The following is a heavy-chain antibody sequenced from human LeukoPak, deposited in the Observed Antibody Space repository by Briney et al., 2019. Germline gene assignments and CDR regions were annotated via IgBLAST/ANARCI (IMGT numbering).Heavy chain of an antibody. V-gene: IGHV1-69*05. CDR1: GGTFSSYA. CDR2: IIPIFGTA. J-gene: IGHJ4*02. Sequence: SVTVSCKASGGTFSSYAISWVRQAPGQGLEWMGGIIPIFGTANYAQKFQGRVTITTDESTSTAYMELSSLRSEDTAVYYCARAIPRGRWLQLIDYFDYWGQGTLVTVSS. D-gene: IGHD5-24*01. CDR3: ARAIPRGRWLQLIDYFDY.